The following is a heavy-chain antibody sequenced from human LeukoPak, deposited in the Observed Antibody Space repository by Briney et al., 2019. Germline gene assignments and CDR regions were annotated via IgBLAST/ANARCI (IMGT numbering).Heavy chain of an antibody. CDR1: GGSTRSDY. CDR3: TRRATYYGMDV. Sequence: SETLPLTCAVSGGSTRSDYWSWIRQPPGKGLEWIGYIYYSGTTNYNPSLKSRVTISADTSKNQFSLKLSSVTAADTAVYYCTRRATYYGMDVWGQGTTVTVSS. V-gene: IGHV4-59*08. J-gene: IGHJ6*02. CDR2: IYYSGTT.